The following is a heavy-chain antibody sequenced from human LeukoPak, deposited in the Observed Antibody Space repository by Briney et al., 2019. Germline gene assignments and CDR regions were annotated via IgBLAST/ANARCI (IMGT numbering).Heavy chain of an antibody. J-gene: IGHJ2*01. V-gene: IGHV4-4*09. D-gene: IGHD5-18*01. CDR1: GGSINGYS. CDR2: MFDRGSP. CDR3: ARRIQLWTYWHFDL. Sequence: SETLSLTCSVSGGSINGYSWGWVRQPPGKGLECIGYMFDRGSPNHHPSLQNRVTTSVDTSKNEFSLRLTSVTAADTAVYYCARRIQLWTYWHFDLWGRGTLVTVSS.